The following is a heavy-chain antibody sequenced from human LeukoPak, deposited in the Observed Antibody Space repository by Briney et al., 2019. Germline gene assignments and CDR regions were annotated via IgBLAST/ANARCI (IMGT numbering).Heavy chain of an antibody. CDR2: IWYDGSNK. CDR3: ANREYHLPALY. J-gene: IGHJ4*02. Sequence: GGSLRLSCAASGFTFSSYGMLWVRQASGKGLEWVAVIWYDGSNKYYADSVKGRFTISRDNSKNTLYLQMNSLRAEDTAVYYCANREYHLPALYWGQGTLVTVSS. D-gene: IGHD2-2*01. CDR1: GFTFSSYG. V-gene: IGHV3-30*02.